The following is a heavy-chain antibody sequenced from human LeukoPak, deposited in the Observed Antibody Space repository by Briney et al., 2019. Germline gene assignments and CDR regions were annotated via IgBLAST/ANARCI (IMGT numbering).Heavy chain of an antibody. D-gene: IGHD1-7*01. J-gene: IGHJ4*02. V-gene: IGHV3-23*01. CDR3: AKDAGTTPFSRTTY. Sequence: HPGGSLRLSCAASGFTFSSYAMSWVRQSPWKGLYWVSAISGSGGTTYYADSVKGRFTISRDNSKNTLYLQMNSLRAEDTAVYYCAKDAGTTPFSRTTYWGQGALVTVSS. CDR2: ISGSGGTT. CDR1: GFTFSSYA.